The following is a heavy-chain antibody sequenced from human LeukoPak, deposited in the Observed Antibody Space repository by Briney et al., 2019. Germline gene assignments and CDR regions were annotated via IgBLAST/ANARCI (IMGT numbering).Heavy chain of an antibody. J-gene: IGHJ4*02. CDR3: ARVSIAVAGLLDY. D-gene: IGHD6-19*01. V-gene: IGHV1-2*06. CDR1: GYIFSGYY. Sequence: ASVKVSCKASGYIFSGYYIHWVRQAPGHGLGWMGRINPNNRDTMYAQKFQGRVTMTRDTSISTAYMELSRLRSDDTAVYYCARVSIAVAGLLDYWGQGTLLTVSP. CDR2: INPNNRDT.